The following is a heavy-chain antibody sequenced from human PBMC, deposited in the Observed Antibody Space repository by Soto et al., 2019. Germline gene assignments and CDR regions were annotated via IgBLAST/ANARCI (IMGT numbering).Heavy chain of an antibody. J-gene: IGHJ6*02. CDR2: IIPIFGTA. V-gene: IGHV1-69*12. CDR3: AGHSGSSPEGRYYYGMDV. CDR1: GGTFSSYA. D-gene: IGHD1-26*01. Sequence: QVQLVQSGAEVKKPGSSVKVSCKASGGTFSSYAISWVRQAPGQGLEWMGGIIPIFGTADYAQKFQGRVTIAEDESTSAAYVERSSLRSEDTAVYYCAGHSGSSPEGRYYYGMDVWGQGTTVTVSS.